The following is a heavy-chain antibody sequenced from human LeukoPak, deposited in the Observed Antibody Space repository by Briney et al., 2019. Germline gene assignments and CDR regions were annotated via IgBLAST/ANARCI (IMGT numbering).Heavy chain of an antibody. CDR3: AVSIVVVPAASPRDY. CDR1: GFTFSSYS. V-gene: IGHV3-21*01. Sequence: GGSLRLSCAASGFTFSSYSMNWVRQAPGKGLEWVSSISSSSSYIYYADSVKGRFTISRDNAKNSLYLQMNSLRAEDTAVYYCAVSIVVVPAASPRDYWGGGTLVTVSS. D-gene: IGHD2-2*01. CDR2: ISSSSSYI. J-gene: IGHJ4*02.